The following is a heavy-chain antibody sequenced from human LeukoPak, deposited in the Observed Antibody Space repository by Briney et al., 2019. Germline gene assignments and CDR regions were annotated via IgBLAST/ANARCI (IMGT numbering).Heavy chain of an antibody. V-gene: IGHV4-34*01. J-gene: IGHJ4*02. CDR1: GGSFSGYY. CDR2: ICYSGST. Sequence: SETLSLTCAVYGGSFSGYYWSWIRQPPGKGLEWIGSICYSGSTYYNPSLKSRVTISVDTSKNQFSLKLSSVTAADTAVYYCASWYGLAAAIDYWGQGTLVTVSS. CDR3: ASWYGLAAAIDY. D-gene: IGHD6-13*01.